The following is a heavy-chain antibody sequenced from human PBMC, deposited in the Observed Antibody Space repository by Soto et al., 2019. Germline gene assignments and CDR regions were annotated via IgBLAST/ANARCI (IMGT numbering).Heavy chain of an antibody. CDR2: ISGSYGIT. D-gene: IGHD3-10*01. J-gene: IGHJ6*02. CDR3: AKSRRFGNFYYYYGLDV. Sequence: AGGSLRLSCAASGFTFASYAMSWVRQAPGKGLEWVSVISGSYGITYYADSVKGRFTISRDNSKNILYLQMNSLRAEDTAVYYCAKSRRFGNFYYYYGLDVWGQGATVTVSS. V-gene: IGHV3-23*01. CDR1: GFTFASYA.